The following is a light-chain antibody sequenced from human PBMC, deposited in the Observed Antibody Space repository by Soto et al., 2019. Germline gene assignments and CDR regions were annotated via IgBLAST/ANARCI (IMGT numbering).Light chain of an antibody. CDR3: QHYNSYSEA. J-gene: IGKJ1*01. CDR1: QTISSW. CDR2: KAS. Sequence: DIQMTQSPSTLSGSVGDRVTITCRASQTISSWLAWYQQKPGKAPKLLIYKASTLKSGVPSRFSGSGSGTDFTLTISNLQSDDFATYDCQHYNSYSEAFGQGTKVELK. V-gene: IGKV1-5*03.